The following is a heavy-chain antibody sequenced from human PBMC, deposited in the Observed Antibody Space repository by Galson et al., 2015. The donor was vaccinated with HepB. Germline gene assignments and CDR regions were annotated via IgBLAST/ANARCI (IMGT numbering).Heavy chain of an antibody. D-gene: IGHD3-22*01. V-gene: IGHV3-30-3*01. CDR2: ISYDGSNK. CDR3: ARGIGIVVDLLQL. CDR1: GLTFSSYA. J-gene: IGHJ4*02. Sequence: SLRLSCAASGLTFSSYAMHWVRQAPGKGLEWVAVISYDGSNKYYADSVKGRFTISRDNSKNTLYLQMNSLRAEDTAVYYCARGIGIVVDLLQLWGQGTLVTVSS.